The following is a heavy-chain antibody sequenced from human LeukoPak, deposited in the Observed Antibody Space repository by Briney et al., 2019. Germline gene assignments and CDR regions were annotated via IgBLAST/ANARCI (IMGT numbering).Heavy chain of an antibody. CDR3: ARPIRNIVVVPAAADY. CDR1: GFTISSYS. Sequence: PGGSLRLSCAASGFTISSYSMNWVRQAPGKGLEWVSSISSSSSYIYYADSVKGRFTISRDNAKNSLYLQMNSLRAEDTAVYYCARPIRNIVVVPAAADYWGQGTLVTVSS. D-gene: IGHD2-2*01. V-gene: IGHV3-21*01. J-gene: IGHJ4*02. CDR2: ISSSSSYI.